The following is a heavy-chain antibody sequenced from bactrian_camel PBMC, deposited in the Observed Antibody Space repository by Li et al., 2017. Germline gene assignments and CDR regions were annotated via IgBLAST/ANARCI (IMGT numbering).Heavy chain of an antibody. V-gene: IGHV3S53*01. D-gene: IGHD6*01. CDR2: MDSIGSE. CDR3: AADLDGRIYFGAVRRELESREYNV. CDR1: GNNIRTYF. J-gene: IGHJ4*01. Sequence: HVQLVESGGRSVQAGGSLKLSCVASGNNIRTYFVGWFRQAPGKEREGIAIMDSIGSETYAESAKGRFTISQANDKSNLYLQMNSLEPDDTAKYYCAADLDGRIYFGAVRRELESREYNVWGQGTQVTVS.